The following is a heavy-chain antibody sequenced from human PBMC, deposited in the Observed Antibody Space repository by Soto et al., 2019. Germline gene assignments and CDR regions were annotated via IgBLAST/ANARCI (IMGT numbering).Heavy chain of an antibody. D-gene: IGHD5-12*01. J-gene: IGHJ2*01. Sequence: EVQLLESGGGLVQPGGSLRLSCAASGFTFSSYAMSWVRQAPGKGLEWVSAISGSGGSTYYADSVKGGFTISRDNSKNSLYLQMNSLRAEDTAVYYCAKKSVDIVATLYWYFDLWGRGTLVTVSS. CDR1: GFTFSSYA. CDR2: ISGSGGST. CDR3: AKKSVDIVATLYWYFDL. V-gene: IGHV3-23*01.